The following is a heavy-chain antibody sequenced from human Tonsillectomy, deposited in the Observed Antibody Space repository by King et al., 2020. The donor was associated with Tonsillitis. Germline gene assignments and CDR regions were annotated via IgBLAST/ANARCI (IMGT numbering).Heavy chain of an antibody. CDR1: GGSFSGYY. CDR2: INHSGST. CDR3: AREERLGRDY. V-gene: IGHV4-34*01. J-gene: IGHJ4*02. Sequence: VQLQQWGAGLLKPSETLSLTCAVYGGSFSGYYWSWIRQPPGKGLEWIGEINHSGSTNYNPSLKSRVTISVDTSKNQFSLKLSSGTAAVTAVFYCAREERLGRDYWGQGTRVTVPT. D-gene: IGHD1-1*01.